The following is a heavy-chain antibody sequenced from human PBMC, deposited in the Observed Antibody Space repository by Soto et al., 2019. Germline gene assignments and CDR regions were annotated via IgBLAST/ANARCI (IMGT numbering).Heavy chain of an antibody. CDR3: AKESGSPAGTVEY. V-gene: IGHV4-4*07. CDR1: SVPLRDSH. D-gene: IGHD6-13*01. J-gene: IGHJ4*02. Sequence: QVQLQESGPGLVKPSETLSLTCTVSSVPLRDSHWSWIRQSAGKGLEWIGRIHASGNTNYNPSLKSRVTMSIDSSKNQFSLKLSSVTAADTAMYYCAKESGSPAGTVEYWGQGTLVTVSS. CDR2: IHASGNT.